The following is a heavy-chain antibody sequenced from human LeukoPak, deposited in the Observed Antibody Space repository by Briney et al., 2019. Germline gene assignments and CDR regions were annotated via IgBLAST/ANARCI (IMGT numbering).Heavy chain of an antibody. CDR2: IYTSGST. V-gene: IGHV4-4*07. CDR3: ARVWATTFDP. Sequence: SETLSLTCTVSGGSITSYDWSWIRQPAGKGLEWIGRIYTSGSTKYNPSLKSRVSMSLDTSKNRFSLNVSSVTAADTALYHCARVWATTFDPWGQGTLVTVPS. D-gene: IGHD3-16*01. CDR1: GGSITSYD. J-gene: IGHJ5*02.